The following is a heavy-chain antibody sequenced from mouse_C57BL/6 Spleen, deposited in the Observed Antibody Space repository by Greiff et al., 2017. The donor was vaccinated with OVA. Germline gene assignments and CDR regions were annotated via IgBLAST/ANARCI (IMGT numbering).Heavy chain of an antibody. Sequence: QVQLQQPGAELVLPGASVKLSCKASCYTFTSYWMHWVKHRPGQGLEWIGEIDPSDSYTTYNPKFKGKSTLPVDKSSSTAYMQLSSLTSEDAAVYYYARHYGSMDFDVGGTGTTGTVAS. CDR2: IDPSDSYT. CDR3: ARHYGSMDFDV. CDR1: CYTFTSYW. V-gene: IGHV1-69*01. J-gene: IGHJ1*03. D-gene: IGHD1-1*01.